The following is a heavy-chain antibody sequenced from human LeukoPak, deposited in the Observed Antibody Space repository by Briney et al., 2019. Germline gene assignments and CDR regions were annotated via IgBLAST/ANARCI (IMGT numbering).Heavy chain of an antibody. CDR2: INPNSGGT. J-gene: IGHJ6*03. CDR1: GYTFTGYY. Sequence: ASVKVSCKASGYTFTGYYMHWVRQAPGQGLEWMGWINPNSGGTNYAQKFQGRVTMTRDTSISTAYMELSRLRSDDTAVYYCARGMSVLMVYAIPVEYYMDVWGRGTTVTVSS. V-gene: IGHV1-2*02. D-gene: IGHD2-8*01. CDR3: ARGMSVLMVYAIPVEYYMDV.